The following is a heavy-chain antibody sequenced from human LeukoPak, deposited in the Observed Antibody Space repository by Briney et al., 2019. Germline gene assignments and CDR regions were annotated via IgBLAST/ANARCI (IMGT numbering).Heavy chain of an antibody. D-gene: IGHD4-11*01. CDR1: GYTFTGYY. V-gene: IGHV1-2*02. Sequence: ASVKVSCKASGYTFTGYYMHWVRQAPGQGLEWMGWINPNLGGTNYAQKFQGRVTLTRDTSMSTAYMELSRLTSDDTAVYYCAKVGETTTVDPYYHYYYMDVWGKGTTVTVSS. CDR3: AKVGETTTVDPYYHYYYMDV. J-gene: IGHJ6*03. CDR2: INPNLGGT.